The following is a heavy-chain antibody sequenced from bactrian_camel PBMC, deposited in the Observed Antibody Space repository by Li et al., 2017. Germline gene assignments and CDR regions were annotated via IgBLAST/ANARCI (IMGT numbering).Heavy chain of an antibody. CDR1: GFNFSNFC. D-gene: IGHD4*01. CDR3: AANHDDEYDPDSWLDFGY. CDR2: IYTDGVT. V-gene: IGHV3S6*01. Sequence: HVQLVESGGGSVQAGGSLRLSCAASGFNFSNFCMSWVRQAPGKGLEWVSKIYTDGVTHYADSVKGRFTISRDNAKNTLYLQMNSLRPEDTAVYYCAANHDDEYDPDSWLDFGYWGQGTQVTVS. J-gene: IGHJ6*01.